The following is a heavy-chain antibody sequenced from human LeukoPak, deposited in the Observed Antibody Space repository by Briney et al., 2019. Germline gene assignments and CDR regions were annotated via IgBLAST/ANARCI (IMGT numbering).Heavy chain of an antibody. J-gene: IGHJ6*03. V-gene: IGHV4-59*12. CDR3: ARDRQQLEPLYYYYYMDV. CDR2: IYYSGST. CDR1: GGSMISYY. Sequence: SETLSLTYTVSGGSMISYYWNWIRQPPGKGLEWIGYIYYSGSTYYKPSLKSRVTMSVDTSQNQFSLNLSSVTAADTAVYYCARDRQQLEPLYYYYYMDVWGKGTTVTVSS. D-gene: IGHD6-13*01.